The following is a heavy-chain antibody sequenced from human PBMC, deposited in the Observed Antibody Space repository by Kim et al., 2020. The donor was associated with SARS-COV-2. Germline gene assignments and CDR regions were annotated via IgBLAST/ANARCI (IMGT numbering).Heavy chain of an antibody. CDR3: VKEGGMVRGVITGDYYYYGMDV. J-gene: IGHJ6*02. Sequence: GGSLRLSCSASGFTFSSYAMHWVRQAPGKGLEYVSAISSNGGSTYYADSVKGRFTISRDNSKNTLYLQMSSLRAEDTAVYYCVKEGGMVRGVITGDYYYYGMDVWGQGTTVTVSS. CDR2: ISSNGGST. D-gene: IGHD3-10*01. V-gene: IGHV3-64D*06. CDR1: GFTFSSYA.